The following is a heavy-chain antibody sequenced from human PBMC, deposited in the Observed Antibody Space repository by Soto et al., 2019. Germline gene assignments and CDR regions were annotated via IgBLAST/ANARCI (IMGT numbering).Heavy chain of an antibody. CDR1: GDSLSSGGHY. CDR3: ARVDHRGYFAILTDY. CDR2: VYDSVNT. J-gene: IGHJ4*02. V-gene: IGHV4-31*03. Sequence: SETLSLTCTVSGDSLSSGGHYWSWSRQHPGKGLEWIGHVYDSVNTYYSPSLRSRVTISADMSKNQFSLNLRSVTAADTAVYYCARVDHRGYFAILTDYWGQGTLVTVSS. D-gene: IGHD3-9*01.